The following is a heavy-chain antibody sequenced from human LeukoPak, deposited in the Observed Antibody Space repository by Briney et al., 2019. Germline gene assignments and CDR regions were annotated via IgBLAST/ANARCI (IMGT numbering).Heavy chain of an antibody. Sequence: PGGSLRLSCAASGFTFSSYAMSWVRQAPGKGLEWVSTISASGDSTYYADSVKGRFTIFRDLSRNTLYVQMNSLRAEDTAVYYCARYIRSPLYYFDYWGRGTLATVSS. J-gene: IGHJ4*02. V-gene: IGHV3-23*01. CDR3: ARYIRSPLYYFDY. CDR2: ISASGDST. D-gene: IGHD1-14*01. CDR1: GFTFSSYA.